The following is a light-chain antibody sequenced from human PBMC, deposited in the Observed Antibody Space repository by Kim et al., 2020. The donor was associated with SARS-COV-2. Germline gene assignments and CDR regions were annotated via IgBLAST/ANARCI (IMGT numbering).Light chain of an antibody. CDR2: RDS. J-gene: IGLJ3*02. CDR1: NVGSKN. V-gene: IGLV3-9*01. CDR3: QVWDSSTV. Sequence: VSVTMGQTARITCGGNNVGSKNVHWYQQKPGQAPVLVIYRDSNRPSGIPERFSGSNSGNTATLTISRAQAGDEADYYCQVWDSSTVFGGGTQLTVL.